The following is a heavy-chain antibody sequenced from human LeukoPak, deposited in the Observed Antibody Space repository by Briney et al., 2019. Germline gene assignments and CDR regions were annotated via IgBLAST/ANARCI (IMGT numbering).Heavy chain of an antibody. D-gene: IGHD6-13*01. Sequence: GGSLRLSCAASGFTFSSYAMHWVRQAPGKGLEWVAVISYDGSNKYYADSVKGRFTISRDNSKDTLYLQMNSLRAEDTAVYYCARDPDYSSSWYGVFDYWGQGTLVTVSS. V-gene: IGHV3-30-3*01. CDR1: GFTFSSYA. J-gene: IGHJ4*02. CDR3: ARDPDYSSSWYGVFDY. CDR2: ISYDGSNK.